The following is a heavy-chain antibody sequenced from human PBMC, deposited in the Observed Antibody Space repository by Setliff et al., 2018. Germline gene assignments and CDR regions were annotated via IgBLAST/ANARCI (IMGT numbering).Heavy chain of an antibody. Sequence: SETLSLTCAAYGGTFSDYYWTWIRQPPGKGLEWVGEINPGGSIDYTPSLKSRVTISVDTSKNQVSLKLSSVTAADTGVYFCARRTTVVTPAVEWGQGTLVTVSS. D-gene: IGHD4-17*01. CDR2: INPGGSI. CDR3: ARRTTVVTPAVE. CDR1: GGTFSDYY. J-gene: IGHJ4*02. V-gene: IGHV4-34*08.